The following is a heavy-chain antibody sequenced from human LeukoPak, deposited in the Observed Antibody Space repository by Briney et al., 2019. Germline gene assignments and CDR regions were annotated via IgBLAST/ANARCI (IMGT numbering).Heavy chain of an antibody. D-gene: IGHD2-8*01. CDR2: ISAYNGNT. V-gene: IGHV1-18*04. Sequence: ASVKVSCKASGYTFTGYHMHWVRQAPGQGLEWMGWISAYNGNTNYAQKLQGRVTMTTDTSTSTAYMELRSLRSDDTAVYYCARKWPNYYYGMDVWGQGTTVTVSS. CDR1: GYTFTGYH. J-gene: IGHJ6*02. CDR3: ARKWPNYYYGMDV.